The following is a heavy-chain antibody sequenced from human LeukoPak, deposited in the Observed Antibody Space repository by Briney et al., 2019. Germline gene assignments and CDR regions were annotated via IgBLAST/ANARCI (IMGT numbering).Heavy chain of an antibody. J-gene: IGHJ5*02. Sequence: GASVKVSCKASGYTFTSYDINWVRQATGQGLEWMGWMNPTSGNTGYAQKLQGRVTITRNASISTAYMELSSLRSEDTAVYYCARGRSMWYYGSSGYYTTSSQYNWFDPWGQGTLVTVSS. CDR1: GYTFTSYD. D-gene: IGHD3-22*01. CDR2: MNPTSGNT. CDR3: ARGRSMWYYGSSGYYTTSSQYNWFDP. V-gene: IGHV1-8*03.